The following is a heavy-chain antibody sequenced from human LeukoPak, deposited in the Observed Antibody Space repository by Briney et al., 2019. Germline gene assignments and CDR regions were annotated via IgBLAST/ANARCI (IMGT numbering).Heavy chain of an antibody. D-gene: IGHD2-15*01. V-gene: IGHV1-2*02. J-gene: IGHJ4*02. CDR2: INPNSGGT. Sequence: GASVKVSCKASGYTFTSYYMDWVRQAPGQGLEWMEWINPNSGGTNYAQKFQGRVTMTRDTSISTAYMELSGLRSDDTAVYYCARPGGTGAVFDYWGQGTLVTVSS. CDR3: ARPGGTGAVFDY. CDR1: GYTFTSYY.